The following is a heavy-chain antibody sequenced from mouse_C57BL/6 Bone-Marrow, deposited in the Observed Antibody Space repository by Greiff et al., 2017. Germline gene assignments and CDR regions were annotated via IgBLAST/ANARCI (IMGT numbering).Heavy chain of an antibody. CDR1: GYTFTGYW. CDR3: AREGIYYDYHWYFDV. D-gene: IGHD2-4*01. Sequence: QVQLQQPGAELVKPGASVKMSCKASGYTFTGYWITWVKQRPGQGLEWIGDIYPGSGSTNYNEKFKSKATLTVDTSSSTAYMQLSSLTSEDSAVYYCAREGIYYDYHWYFDVWGTRTTVTVSS. CDR2: IYPGSGST. V-gene: IGHV1-55*01. J-gene: IGHJ1*03.